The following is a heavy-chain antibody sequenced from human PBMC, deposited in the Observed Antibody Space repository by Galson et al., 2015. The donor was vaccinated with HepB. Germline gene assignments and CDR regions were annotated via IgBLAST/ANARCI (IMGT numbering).Heavy chain of an antibody. CDR1: GGTFSNYA. CDR2: IIPIFGTA. CDR3: AKTSGYSGYDYRYYYFYGMDV. Sequence: SVKVSCKASGGTFSNYAINWVRQAPGQGLEWMGGIIPIFGTANYAQKFQGRVTITADESTSTAYMELSSLRSEDTAVYYCAKTSGYSGYDYRYYYFYGMDVWGQGTTVTVSS. V-gene: IGHV1-69*13. D-gene: IGHD5-12*01. J-gene: IGHJ6*02.